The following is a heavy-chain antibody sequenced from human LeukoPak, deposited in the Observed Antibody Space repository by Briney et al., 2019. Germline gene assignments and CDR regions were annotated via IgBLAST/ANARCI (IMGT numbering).Heavy chain of an antibody. V-gene: IGHV1-18*04. D-gene: IGHD3-10*01. J-gene: IGHJ6*02. CDR1: GYTFTGYY. CDR3: ARDLYYYGSGSCMDV. Sequence: ASVKVSCKASGYTFTGYYMHWVRQAPGQGLEWMGWISAYNGNTNYAQKLQGRVTMTTDTSTSTAYMELRSLRSDDTAVYYCARDLYYYGSGSCMDVWGQGTTVTVSS. CDR2: ISAYNGNT.